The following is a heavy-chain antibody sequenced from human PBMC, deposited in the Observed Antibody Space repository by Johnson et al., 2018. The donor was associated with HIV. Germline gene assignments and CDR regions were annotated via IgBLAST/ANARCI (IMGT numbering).Heavy chain of an antibody. J-gene: IGHJ3*02. Sequence: EVQLVESGGGLVQPGGSLRLSCAASGFTVSNNFMNWVRQAPGKGLEWVSLIYSGSTIYYADSVKGRFTISRDNTKNSLYLQMNSLRAEDTAVYYCARAREVYYLDAFDIWGQGTMVTVSS. CDR2: IYSGSTI. CDR3: ARAREVYYLDAFDI. CDR1: GFTVSNNF. D-gene: IGHD3-22*01. V-gene: IGHV3-69-1*01.